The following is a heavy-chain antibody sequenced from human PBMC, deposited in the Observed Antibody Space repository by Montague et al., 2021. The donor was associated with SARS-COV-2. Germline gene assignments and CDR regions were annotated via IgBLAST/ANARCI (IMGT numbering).Heavy chain of an antibody. CDR1: GGSISSSSFY. CDR3: ARQGYSSGWHSIDY. Sequence: SETLSLTCTVSGGSISSSSFYWGWIRQPPGKGLEWIGSIYYSGNTXYNPSLKSRVTMSVDTSKNQLSLQLSSVTAADTAVYYCARQGYSSGWHSIDYWGQGTLVTVSS. J-gene: IGHJ4*02. CDR2: IYYSGNT. D-gene: IGHD6-19*01. V-gene: IGHV4-39*01.